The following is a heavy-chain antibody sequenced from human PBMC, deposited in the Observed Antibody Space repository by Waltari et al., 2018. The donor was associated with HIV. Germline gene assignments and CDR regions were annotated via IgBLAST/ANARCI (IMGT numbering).Heavy chain of an antibody. V-gene: IGHV2-70*15. J-gene: IGHJ4*02. CDR1: GFSLSTSGMC. Sequence: QVTLRESGPALVKPTQTLTLTCTFSGFSLSTSGMCVGWIRQPPGKALEWLARIDWNDDKYFSTSLKTRLTISKDTSKNQVVLTMTNMDTLDTATYYCARIRTIVVAGPAYYFDYWGQGTLVTVSS. CDR2: IDWNDDK. D-gene: IGHD3-22*01. CDR3: ARIRTIVVAGPAYYFDY.